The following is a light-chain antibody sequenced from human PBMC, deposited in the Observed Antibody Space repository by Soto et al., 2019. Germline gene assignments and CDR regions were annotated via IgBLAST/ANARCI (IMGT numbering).Light chain of an antibody. CDR3: LLFYGGVRV. Sequence: QAVVTQEPSLTVSPGGTVTLTCGSSTGAVTGGHYPYWFQQKPGQAPRTLIYDASNKHSWTPARFSGSLLGGKAALTLSGAQPEDEAEYYCLLFYGGVRVFGAGTKLTVL. V-gene: IGLV7-46*01. J-gene: IGLJ1*01. CDR1: TGAVTGGHY. CDR2: DAS.